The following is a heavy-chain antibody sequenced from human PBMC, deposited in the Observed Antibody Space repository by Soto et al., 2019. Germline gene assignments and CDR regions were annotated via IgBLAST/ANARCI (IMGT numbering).Heavy chain of an antibody. CDR3: AASIFYYGMDV. Sequence: EVQLVQSGAEVKKPGESLKISCKGSGYTFTHYWIGRVRQMPGKGLEWMGIIYPGDSDTKYNPSFQGQVTISADKSITTTYLRWTSLKASDTAIYYCAASIFYYGMDVWGQGTTVTVSS. J-gene: IGHJ6*02. CDR2: IYPGDSDT. V-gene: IGHV5-51*01. CDR1: GYTFTHYW.